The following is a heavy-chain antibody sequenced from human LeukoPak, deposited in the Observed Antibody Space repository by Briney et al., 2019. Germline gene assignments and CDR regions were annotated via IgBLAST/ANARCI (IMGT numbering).Heavy chain of an antibody. J-gene: IGHJ4*02. V-gene: IGHV1-2*06. D-gene: IGHD6-19*01. CDR2: INPNSGGT. Sequence: SVKVSCKASGYTFTGYYMHWVRQAPGQGLEWMGRINPNSGGTNYAQKFQGRVTMTRDTSISTAYMELSRLRSDDTAVYYCARVGQYSSGWYSDDFDYWGQGTLVTVSS. CDR3: ARVGQYSSGWYSDDFDY. CDR1: GYTFTGYY.